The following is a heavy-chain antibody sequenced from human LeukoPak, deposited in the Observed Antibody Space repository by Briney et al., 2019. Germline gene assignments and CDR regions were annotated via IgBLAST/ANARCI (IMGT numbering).Heavy chain of an antibody. CDR2: INPSGGST. CDR3: ARDSPRDSSSWYGFDP. Sequence: ASVNVSCKASGYTFTSYYMHWVRQAPGQGLEWMGIINPSGGSTSYAQKFQGRVTMTRDTSTSTVYMELSSLRSEDTAVYYCARDSPRDSSSWYGFDPWGQGTLVTVSS. V-gene: IGHV1-46*01. D-gene: IGHD6-13*01. CDR1: GYTFTSYY. J-gene: IGHJ5*02.